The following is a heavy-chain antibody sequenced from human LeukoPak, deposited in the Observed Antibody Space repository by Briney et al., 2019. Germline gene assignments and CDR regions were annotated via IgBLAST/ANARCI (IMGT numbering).Heavy chain of an antibody. CDR2: IYYSGST. Sequence: SETLSLTCTVSGGSISSYYWSWIRQPPGKGLEWIGYIYYSGSTNYNPSLKSRGTISVDTSKNQFSLKLSSVTAADTAVYYCARDLRGYGTYYYYMDVWGKGTTVTISS. J-gene: IGHJ6*03. CDR3: ARDLRGYGTYYYYMDV. V-gene: IGHV4-59*01. D-gene: IGHD5-18*01. CDR1: GGSISSYY.